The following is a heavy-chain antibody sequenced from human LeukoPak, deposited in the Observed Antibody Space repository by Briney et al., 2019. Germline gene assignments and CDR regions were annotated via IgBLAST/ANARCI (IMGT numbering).Heavy chain of an antibody. Sequence: ASVKVSCKASGYTFGAYYMYWVRQAPGQGLEWMGWIRPNSGGTNYTQKFQVRVTMTRDTSINTAYMELSRLTSDDTAVYYCARSAYCGGDCYSGLGYFQHWGQGTLVTVSS. D-gene: IGHD2-21*02. CDR1: GYTFGAYY. CDR2: IRPNSGGT. V-gene: IGHV1-2*02. J-gene: IGHJ1*01. CDR3: ARSAYCGGDCYSGLGYFQH.